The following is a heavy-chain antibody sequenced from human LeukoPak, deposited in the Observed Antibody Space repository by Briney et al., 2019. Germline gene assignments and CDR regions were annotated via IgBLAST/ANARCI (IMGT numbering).Heavy chain of an antibody. CDR2: VTSYGAT. CDR3: AKGKDALRFLEWEKTYDY. J-gene: IGHJ4*02. CDR1: GFIFSNHG. D-gene: IGHD3-3*01. V-gene: IGHV3-23*01. Sequence: PGGSLRLSCAASGFIFSNHGMNWVRQAPGKGLEWISAVTSYGATHYADSVKGRFTVSRDNSKNTLYLQMNSLRAEDTAVYYCAKGKDALRFLEWEKTYDYWGQGTLVTVSS.